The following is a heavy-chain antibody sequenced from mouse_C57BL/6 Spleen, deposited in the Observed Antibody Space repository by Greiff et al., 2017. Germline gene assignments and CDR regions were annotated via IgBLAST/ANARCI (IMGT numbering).Heavy chain of an antibody. CDR1: GFPITSGYY. CDR2: ITHSGET. Sequence: VKLQQSGPGLVKPSQSLFLTCSITGFPITSGYYWIWIRQSPGKPLEWMGYITHSGETFYNPSLQSPISITRETSKNQFFLQLNSVTTEDTAMYYCAGDRLGRGYFEVWGTGTTVTVSS. J-gene: IGHJ1*03. V-gene: IGHV12-3*01. D-gene: IGHD4-1*01. CDR3: AGDRLGRGYFEV.